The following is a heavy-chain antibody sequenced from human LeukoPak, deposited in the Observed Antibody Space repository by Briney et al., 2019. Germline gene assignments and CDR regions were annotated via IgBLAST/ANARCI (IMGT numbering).Heavy chain of an antibody. CDR3: ARGWSSGWYMGLIDY. Sequence: VKVSCKASGGTFSSYAISWVRQAPGQGLEWMGRIIPILGIANYALKFQGRVTITADKSTSTACMELSSLRSEDTAVYYCARGWSSGWYMGLIDYWGQGTLVTVSS. CDR1: GGTFSSYA. V-gene: IGHV1-69*04. CDR2: IIPILGIA. D-gene: IGHD6-19*01. J-gene: IGHJ4*02.